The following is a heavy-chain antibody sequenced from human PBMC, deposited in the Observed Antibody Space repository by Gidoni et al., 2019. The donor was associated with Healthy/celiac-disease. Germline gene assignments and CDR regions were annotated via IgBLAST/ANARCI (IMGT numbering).Heavy chain of an antibody. Sequence: QVQLQESGPGLGKPSQTLSLPCTVPVDSITSGGYYWSWIRQHPGKGLEWIGYIYYSGSTYYNPSLKSRVTISVDTSKNQFSLKLSSVTAADTAVYYCARSITMIVRGFDYWGQGTLVTVSS. CDR1: VDSITSGGYY. V-gene: IGHV4-31*03. J-gene: IGHJ4*02. CDR2: IYYSGST. D-gene: IGHD3-22*01. CDR3: ARSITMIVRGFDY.